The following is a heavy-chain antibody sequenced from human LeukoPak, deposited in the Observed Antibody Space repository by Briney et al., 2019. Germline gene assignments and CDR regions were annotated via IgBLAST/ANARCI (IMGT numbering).Heavy chain of an antibody. Sequence: PSETLSLICTVSGGSISSSSYYWGWIRQPPGKGLEWIASIYYSGSTYYNASLKSRLTISADTSKNQFSLKMSSVTAADTAVYYCASDEVVPAARSFAYWGQGTPVTVSS. J-gene: IGHJ4*02. CDR1: GGSISSSSYY. CDR2: IYYSGST. CDR3: ASDEVVPAARSFAY. D-gene: IGHD2-2*01. V-gene: IGHV4-39*01.